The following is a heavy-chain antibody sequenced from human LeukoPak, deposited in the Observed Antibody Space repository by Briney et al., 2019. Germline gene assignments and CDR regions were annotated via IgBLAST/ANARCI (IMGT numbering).Heavy chain of an antibody. V-gene: IGHV3-30*18. J-gene: IGHJ4*02. CDR1: GFTFSSYG. CDR3: AKMVPYYYDSSGYYPD. CDR2: ISYDGSNK. Sequence: GGSLRLFCAASGFTFSSYGMHWVRQAPGKGLEWVAVISYDGSNKYYADSVKGRFTISRDNSKNTLYLQMNSLRAEDTAVCYCAKMVPYYYDSSGYYPDWGQGTLVTVSS. D-gene: IGHD3-22*01.